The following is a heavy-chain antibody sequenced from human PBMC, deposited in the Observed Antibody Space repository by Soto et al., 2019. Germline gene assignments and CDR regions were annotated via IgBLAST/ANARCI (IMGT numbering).Heavy chain of an antibody. V-gene: IGHV1-18*01. J-gene: IGHJ6*02. CDR2: ISAYNGNT. D-gene: IGHD2-2*01. CDR1: GYTFASYG. Sequence: QVQLVQSGAEVKKPGASVKVXCKXXGYTFASYGISWVRQAPGQGLEWMGWISAYNGNTNYAQKLQGRVTMTTDTFTRTAYMEVRSLRSDDKAVYYCAREGTCSSTSCPTYFSFGMDVWGQGTTVTVSS. CDR3: AREGTCSSTSCPTYFSFGMDV.